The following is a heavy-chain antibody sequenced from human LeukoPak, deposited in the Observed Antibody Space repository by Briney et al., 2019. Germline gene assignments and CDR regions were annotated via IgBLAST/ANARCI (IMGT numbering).Heavy chain of an antibody. V-gene: IGHV4-34*01. D-gene: IGHD6-6*01. Sequence: SETLSLTCAVSGGSFSGYFWNWIRQPPGKGLEWIGEINHSGSTTYNLSLKSRVSMSIDTSKNQFSLKLSSVTAADTAMYYCARGSGKYSSSPDYWGQGTLVTVSS. J-gene: IGHJ4*02. CDR1: GGSFSGYF. CDR3: ARGSGKYSSSPDY. CDR2: INHSGST.